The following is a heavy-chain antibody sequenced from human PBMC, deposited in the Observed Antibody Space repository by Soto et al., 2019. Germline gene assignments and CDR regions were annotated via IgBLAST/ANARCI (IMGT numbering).Heavy chain of an antibody. V-gene: IGHV4-4*02. CDR3: ASRDPGTSVDY. Sequence: QVQLQESGPGLVKPSGTLSLTCAVSGGSFTSNNWWTWVRQPPGQGLEWIGEIYRTGSTNYNPSLQSRVTISLDKSENHFALTVTSLTAADTAVYYCASRDPGTSVDYWGQGTLVTVSS. J-gene: IGHJ4*02. D-gene: IGHD1-7*01. CDR1: GGSFTSNNW. CDR2: IYRTGST.